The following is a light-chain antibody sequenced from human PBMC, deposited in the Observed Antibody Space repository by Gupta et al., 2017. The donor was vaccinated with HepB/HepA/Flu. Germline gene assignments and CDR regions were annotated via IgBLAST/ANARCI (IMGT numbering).Light chain of an antibody. CDR2: GNS. J-gene: IGLJ2*01. CDR3: PSYDSSLNGSV. CDR1: SSNIGAGYD. Sequence: QPVLTQPPSVSGAPGQRVTISCTGSSSNIGAGYDVHWYQQLPGTAPKLLIYGNSNRPSGVPDRFSGSKSGTSASLAISGLQAEDEADYYCPSYDSSLNGSVFGGGTKMTVL. V-gene: IGLV1-40*01.